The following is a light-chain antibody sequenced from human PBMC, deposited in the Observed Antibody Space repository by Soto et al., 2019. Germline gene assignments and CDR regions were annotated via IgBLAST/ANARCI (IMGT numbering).Light chain of an antibody. CDR3: QEYGTSRT. J-gene: IGKJ1*01. CDR2: GAS. Sequence: LMTQSPSTLSVSPGERATLSCRASQNLRSSLAWYQQKPGQAPRLLIYGASTRATGIPARLSGSGSGTDFTLTISRLEPEDFAVYYCQEYGTSRTFGQGTKVDIK. V-gene: IGKV3-15*01. CDR1: QNLRSS.